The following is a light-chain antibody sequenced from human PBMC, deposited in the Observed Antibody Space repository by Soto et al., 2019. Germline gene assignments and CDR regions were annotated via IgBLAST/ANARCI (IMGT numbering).Light chain of an antibody. CDR2: AAS. Sequence: DIQLTQSPSFLSESVGDRVTITCRASQGISSYLAWYQQKPGKAPKLLIYAASTLQSGVPSRFSGSGSGTEVTRTNSSLQPEDFATYYCQQLNSYPFTVGPGTKVDIK. CDR1: QGISSY. J-gene: IGKJ3*01. CDR3: QQLNSYPFT. V-gene: IGKV1-9*01.